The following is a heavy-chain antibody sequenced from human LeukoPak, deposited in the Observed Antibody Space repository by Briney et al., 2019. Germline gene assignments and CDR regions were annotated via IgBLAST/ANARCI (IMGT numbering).Heavy chain of an antibody. CDR2: IHSGGSDI. CDR3: ARGHYDILTGNYKWTPDS. Sequence: GGSLRLSCAASGFTFNTYKMNWVRQAPGRGLEWVSSIHSGGSDIYYADSVKGRFTVSRDNAKNSLFLQMNSLRAEDTALYYCARGHYDILTGNYKWTPDSWGQGTLVTVSS. V-gene: IGHV3-21*06. D-gene: IGHD3-9*01. CDR1: GFTFNTYK. J-gene: IGHJ4*02.